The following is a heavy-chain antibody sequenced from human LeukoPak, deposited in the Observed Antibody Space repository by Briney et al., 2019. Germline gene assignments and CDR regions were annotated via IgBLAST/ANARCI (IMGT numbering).Heavy chain of an antibody. CDR2: ICWNSGSI. Sequence: GGSLRLSCAASGFTFDDYAMHWVRQAPGKGLEWVSGICWNSGSIGYADAVEGRFTISRDNAKNSLYMQMNSLRAEDTALYYCAKSRCSGGTCYYFDYWGQGTLVTVSS. J-gene: IGHJ4*02. D-gene: IGHD2-15*01. CDR1: GFTFDDYA. CDR3: AKSRCSGGTCYYFDY. V-gene: IGHV3-9*01.